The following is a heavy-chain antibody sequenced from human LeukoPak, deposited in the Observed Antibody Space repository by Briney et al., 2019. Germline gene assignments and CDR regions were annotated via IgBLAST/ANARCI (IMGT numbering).Heavy chain of an antibody. J-gene: IGHJ5*02. D-gene: IGHD3-22*01. Sequence: SVKVSCKASGGTFSSYAISWVRQAPGQGLEWMGRIIPIFGTANYAQKFQGRVTITTDESTSTAYMELSSLRSEDTAVHYCARVPDSSAWTFDPWGQGTLVTVSS. V-gene: IGHV1-69*05. CDR1: GGTFSSYA. CDR2: IIPIFGTA. CDR3: ARVPDSSAWTFDP.